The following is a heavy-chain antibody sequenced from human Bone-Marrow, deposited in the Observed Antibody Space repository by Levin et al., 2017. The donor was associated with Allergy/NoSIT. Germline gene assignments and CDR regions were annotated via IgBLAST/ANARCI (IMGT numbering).Heavy chain of an antibody. J-gene: IGHJ6*03. D-gene: IGHD6-6*01. CDR2: ISGLSSNV. CDR3: VRDGQYSSSSLHYYYYMDV. V-gene: IGHV3-11*06. CDR1: GFTFSDYY. Sequence: SCAASGFTFSDYYMTWIRQAPGKRLEWVSSISGLSSNVNYADSVRGRFTISRDNAKNSLYLEMNNLRDGDTAVYYCVRDGQYSSSSLHYYYYMDVWGKGTTVTVSS.